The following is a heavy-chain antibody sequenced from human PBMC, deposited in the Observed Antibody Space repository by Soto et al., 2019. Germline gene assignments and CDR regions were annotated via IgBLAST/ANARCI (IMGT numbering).Heavy chain of an antibody. CDR1: GFTFSSYW. CDR2: VNGDGSRT. Sequence: PGGSLRLSCAASGFTFSSYWMHWVRQVPGKELVWVSRVNGDGSRTTYADSVKDRFTVSRDNAKNTMYLQMNSLRAEDTARYYCTRDISYCRDSRCTLNDAFEIWGQGTMVTVSS. D-gene: IGHD2-21*01. CDR3: TRDISYCRDSRCTLNDAFEI. J-gene: IGHJ3*02. V-gene: IGHV3-74*01.